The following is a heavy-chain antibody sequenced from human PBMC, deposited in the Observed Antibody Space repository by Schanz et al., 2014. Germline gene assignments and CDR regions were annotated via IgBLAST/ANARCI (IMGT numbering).Heavy chain of an antibody. CDR1: GYSFTDYY. V-gene: IGHV1-2*02. D-gene: IGHD3-10*01. Sequence: QLVQSGSEFRKPGASVKVSCKASGYSFTDYYIHWVRQAPGQGLEWMGWISANSGGTNYAQKFQGRVTMTRDTSISTAYMELSRLKSDDTAVYYCARALFGSGHGDVWGQGTTVTVSS. CDR2: ISANSGGT. J-gene: IGHJ6*02. CDR3: ARALFGSGHGDV.